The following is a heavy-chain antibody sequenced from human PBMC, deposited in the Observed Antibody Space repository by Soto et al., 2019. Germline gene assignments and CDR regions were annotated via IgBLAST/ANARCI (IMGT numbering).Heavy chain of an antibody. CDR3: ARFIAVAGRVDC. CDR2: IYYSGST. CDR1: GGSISSYY. D-gene: IGHD6-19*01. Sequence: LSLTCTVSGGSISSYYWSWIRQPPGKGLEWIGYIYYSGSTNYNPSLKSRVTISVDTSKNQFSLKLSSVTAADTAVYYCARFIAVAGRVDCWGQGTLVTVSS. V-gene: IGHV4-59*01. J-gene: IGHJ4*02.